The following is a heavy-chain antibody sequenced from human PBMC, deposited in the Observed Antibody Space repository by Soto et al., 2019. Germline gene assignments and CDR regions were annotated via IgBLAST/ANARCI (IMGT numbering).Heavy chain of an antibody. Sequence: ALLNVSCKASVYTITSYPMHCVRQAHGQRLEWMGWINAGNGNTKYSQKFQGRVTITRDTSASTAYMELSSLRSEDTAVYYCARPYSSGAAGAFDIWGQGTMVTV. V-gene: IGHV1-3*01. CDR2: INAGNGNT. J-gene: IGHJ3*02. D-gene: IGHD6-19*01. CDR3: ARPYSSGAAGAFDI. CDR1: VYTITSYP.